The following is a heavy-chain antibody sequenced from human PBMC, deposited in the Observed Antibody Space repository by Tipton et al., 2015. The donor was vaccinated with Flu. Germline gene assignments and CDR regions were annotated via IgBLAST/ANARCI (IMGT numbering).Heavy chain of an antibody. Sequence: TLSLTCTVSGYSISSDYYWGWIRQPPGEGLEWIGNIYHTGNTYYNSSLKSRVSISVDRSKNQFSLKVSSVTAADTAVYYCARRSYSNYVSEPKNWFDPWGQGTLVTVSS. V-gene: IGHV4-38-2*02. J-gene: IGHJ5*02. D-gene: IGHD4-11*01. CDR2: IYHTGNT. CDR1: GYSISSDYY. CDR3: ARRSYSNYVSEPKNWFDP.